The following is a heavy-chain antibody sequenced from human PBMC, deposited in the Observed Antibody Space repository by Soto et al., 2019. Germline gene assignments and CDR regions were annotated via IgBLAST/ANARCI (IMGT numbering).Heavy chain of an antibody. V-gene: IGHV4-59*01. D-gene: IGHD3-9*01. CDR3: ARGDDLTSSTFYV. CDR2: ISYTGTT. CDR1: GGSISRNYY. Sequence: AETLASTFTVSGGSISRNYYWNWIRQPPWKVLEWIGYISYTGTTNYKPSLRSRVTISVDTSKNQFSLNLRSVTAADTAVYYCARGDDLTSSTFYVWGQGTMVTVSS. J-gene: IGHJ3*01.